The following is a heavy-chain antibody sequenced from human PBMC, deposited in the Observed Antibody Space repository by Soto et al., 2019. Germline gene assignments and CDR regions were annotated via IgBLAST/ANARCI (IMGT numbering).Heavy chain of an antibody. CDR3: ARVNYRDYYYGMDV. CDR2: ISYTGSA. D-gene: IGHD1-7*01. J-gene: IGHJ6*02. V-gene: IGHV4-59*01. Sequence: AETLSLTCTVSGGSINYSYWTWIRQPPGKGLEWIGYISYTGSANYNASLKSRLTISVDTSKNQFSLKLSSVTAADTALYYCARVNYRDYYYGMDVWGPGTAVTVSS. CDR1: GGSINYSY.